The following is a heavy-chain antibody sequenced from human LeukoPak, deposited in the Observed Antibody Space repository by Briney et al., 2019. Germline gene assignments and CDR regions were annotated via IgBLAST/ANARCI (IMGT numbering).Heavy chain of an antibody. V-gene: IGHV3-23*01. Sequence: GGSLRLSCAASGFTFSSYAMSWVRQAPGKGLEWVSAISGSGGSTYYADSVKGRFTISRDNSKNTLYPQMNSLRAEDTAVYYCAKDLGFRETYDYWGQGTLVTVSS. J-gene: IGHJ4*02. CDR2: ISGSGGST. CDR3: AKDLGFRETYDY. D-gene: IGHD3-10*01. CDR1: GFTFSSYA.